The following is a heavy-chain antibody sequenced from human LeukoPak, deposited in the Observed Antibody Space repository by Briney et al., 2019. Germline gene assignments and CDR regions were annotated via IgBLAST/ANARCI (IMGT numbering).Heavy chain of an antibody. CDR2: ISSSRSNI. D-gene: IGHD6-13*01. V-gene: IGHV3-48*02. CDR3: AREPPIGAGGADL. CDR1: GFSLSSYS. J-gene: IGHJ5*02. Sequence: SGGSLRLSCAGSGFSLSSYSMNWVRQAPGRGLEWISHISSSRSNIYYADSVKGRFTISRDNGRNSLYLQMNGLRDEDTAVYYCAREPPIGAGGADLWGQGTLVTVSS.